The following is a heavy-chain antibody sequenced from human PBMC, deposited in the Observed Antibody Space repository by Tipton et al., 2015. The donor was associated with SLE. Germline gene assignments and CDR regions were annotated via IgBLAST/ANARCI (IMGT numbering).Heavy chain of an antibody. CDR2: FYHSGST. Sequence: GLVKPSETLSLICNVSGHSISSGYYWGWIRQFPGKGLEWIGRFYHSGSTYYNPSLKSRVTISVDTSKNQFSLTVNSVTAADTAVYYCARGRGPGATAGANPYHWFDPWGQGTLVTVSS. V-gene: IGHV4-38-2*02. D-gene: IGHD1-26*01. J-gene: IGHJ5*02. CDR1: GHSISSGYY. CDR3: ARGRGPGATAGANPYHWFDP.